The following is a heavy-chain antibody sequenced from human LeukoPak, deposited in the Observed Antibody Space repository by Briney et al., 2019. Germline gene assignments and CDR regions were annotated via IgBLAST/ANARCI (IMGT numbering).Heavy chain of an antibody. D-gene: IGHD6-13*01. V-gene: IGHV3-43*01. Sequence: GGSLRLSCAASGFTFEDFSMHWVRQVPGKGLEWISLIDWDGGITYYADSVKGRFTVSRDNSKNTLYLQMNSLRAEDTAVYYCARSIAAAVRFDYWGQGTLVTVSS. J-gene: IGHJ4*02. CDR2: IDWDGGIT. CDR1: GFTFEDFS. CDR3: ARSIAAAVRFDY.